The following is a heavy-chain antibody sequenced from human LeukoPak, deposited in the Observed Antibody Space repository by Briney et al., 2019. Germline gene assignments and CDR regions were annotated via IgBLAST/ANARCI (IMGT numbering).Heavy chain of an antibody. Sequence: PSETLSLTCAVYGGSFSGYYWSWIRQPQGKGLEWIGEINHSGSTNYNPSLKSRVTISVDTSKNQFSLKLSSVTAADTAVYYCARDVPLWFGELNAFDIWGQGTMVTVSS. CDR3: ARDVPLWFGELNAFDI. D-gene: IGHD3-10*01. CDR2: INHSGST. CDR1: GGSFSGYY. J-gene: IGHJ3*02. V-gene: IGHV4-34*01.